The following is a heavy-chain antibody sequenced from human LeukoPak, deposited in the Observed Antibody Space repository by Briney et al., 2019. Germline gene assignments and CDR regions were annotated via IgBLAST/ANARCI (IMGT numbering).Heavy chain of an antibody. Sequence: PGRSLRLSCAASGFTFSSYGMHWVRQAPGKGLDLVAVIWYDGSNKYYADSVKGRFTISRDNSKNPLYLQMTSSRAEDPAVYYWGKDEYGGYYTPSHWGQGTLVTVSS. CDR3: GKDEYGGYYTPSH. V-gene: IGHV3-30*18. J-gene: IGHJ4*02. D-gene: IGHD3-3*01. CDR2: IWYDGSNK. CDR1: GFTFSSYG.